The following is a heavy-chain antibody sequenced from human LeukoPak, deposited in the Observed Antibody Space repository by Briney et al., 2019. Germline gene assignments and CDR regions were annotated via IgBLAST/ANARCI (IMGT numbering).Heavy chain of an antibody. D-gene: IGHD2-15*01. CDR3: AKDRVVSREPAAFDV. Sequence: GGSLRLSCAASGFTFSSYGMHWVRQVPGKWLGWVAFIRYDGANKYYADSVKGRFTISRDNSKNTLYLQMNRLRGEDTAVYYCAKDRVVSREPAAFDVWGQGTMVTVSS. V-gene: IGHV3-30*02. CDR2: IRYDGANK. CDR1: GFTFSSYG. J-gene: IGHJ3*01.